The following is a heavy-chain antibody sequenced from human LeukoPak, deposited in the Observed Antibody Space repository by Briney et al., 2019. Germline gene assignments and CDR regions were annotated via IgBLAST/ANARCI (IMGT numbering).Heavy chain of an antibody. V-gene: IGHV3-23*01. J-gene: IGHJ4*02. D-gene: IGHD6-13*01. Sequence: GSLRLSCAASAFTFSSYATSWVHQAPGKGLEWVSAISGSGGSTYYADSVKGRFTISRDNSKDTLYLQMNSLRAEDTAVYYCAKEASAAGTVIFDYWGQGTPVTVSS. CDR2: ISGSGGST. CDR3: AKEASAAGTVIFDY. CDR1: AFTFSSYA.